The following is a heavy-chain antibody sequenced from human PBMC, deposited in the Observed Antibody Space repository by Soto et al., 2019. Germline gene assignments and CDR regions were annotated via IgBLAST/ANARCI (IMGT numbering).Heavy chain of an antibody. CDR2: INPNSGGT. V-gene: IGHV1-2*02. CDR3: ARGQGGVTRVTYGMDV. Sequence: QVQLVQSGAEVKKPGASVKVSCKASGYTFTGYYMHWVRQAPGQGLEGMGWINPNSGGTNYAQKFQGRVTMTRDTSISTAYMELSRLRSDDTAVYYCARGQGGVTRVTYGMDVWGQGTTVTVSS. J-gene: IGHJ6*02. CDR1: GYTFTGYY. D-gene: IGHD4-17*01.